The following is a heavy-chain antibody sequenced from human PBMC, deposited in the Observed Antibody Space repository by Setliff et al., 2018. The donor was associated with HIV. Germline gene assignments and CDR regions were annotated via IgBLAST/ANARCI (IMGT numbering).Heavy chain of an antibody. CDR2: IYHSGSS. V-gene: IGHV4-30-2*01. Sequence: PSETLSLTCVVSGDSIRNGGYSWTWIRQPPGKGLEWIGFIYHSGSSFYNPSLKSRVTISRDRSANKCSLVLTSVTAADTGVYYCARVVETTYISGFGAFDVGGQGKVVT. D-gene: IGHD4-4*01. J-gene: IGHJ3*01. CDR1: GDSIRNGGYS. CDR3: ARVVETTYISGFGAFDV.